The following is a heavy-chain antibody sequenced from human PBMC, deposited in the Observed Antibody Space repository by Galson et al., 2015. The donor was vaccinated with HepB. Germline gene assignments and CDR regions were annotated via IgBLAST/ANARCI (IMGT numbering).Heavy chain of an antibody. CDR1: GGSFSGYY. J-gene: IGHJ4*02. D-gene: IGHD3-22*01. CDR3: ARNLRNYYDSSGYSF. V-gene: IGHV4-34*01. Sequence: ETLSLTCAVYGGSFSGYYWSWIRQPPGKGLEWIGEINHSGSTNYNPSLKSRVTISVDTSKNQFSLKLSSVTAADTAVYYCARNLRNYYDSSGYSFWGQGTLVTVSS. CDR2: INHSGST.